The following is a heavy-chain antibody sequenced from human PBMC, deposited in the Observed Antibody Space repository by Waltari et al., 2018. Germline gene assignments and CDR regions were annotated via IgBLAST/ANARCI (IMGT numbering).Heavy chain of an antibody. V-gene: IGHV3-74*01. CDR2: INTEGSST. D-gene: IGHD6-13*01. J-gene: IGHJ3*02. Sequence: EVQLVESGGGLVQPGGSLRLSCAASGFNFSSYWMPWVRQGPGKGLVWVPRINTEGSSTSYADSVKGRFTISRDNAKNTLYLQMNSLRAEDTAVYYCARDRPVYSSSWSPPRAFDIWGQGTMVTVSS. CDR1: GFNFSSYW. CDR3: ARDRPVYSSSWSPPRAFDI.